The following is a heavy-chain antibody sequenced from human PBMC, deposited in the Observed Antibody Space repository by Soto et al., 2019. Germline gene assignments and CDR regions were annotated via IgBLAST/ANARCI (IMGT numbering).Heavy chain of an antibody. CDR1: GFTFSDYY. D-gene: IGHD5-12*01. V-gene: IGHV3-11*01. CDR2: ISSSGSTI. CDR3: ARESYEMATIGAEAFDI. J-gene: IGHJ3*02. Sequence: PGGSLRLSCAASGFTFSDYYMSWIRQAPGKGLEWVSYISSSGSTIYYADSVKGRFTISRDNAKNSLYLQMNSLRAEDTAVYYCARESYEMATIGAEAFDIWGQGTMVTVSS.